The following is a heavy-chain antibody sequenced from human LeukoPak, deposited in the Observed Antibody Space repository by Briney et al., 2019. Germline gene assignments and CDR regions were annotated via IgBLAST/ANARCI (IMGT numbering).Heavy chain of an antibody. V-gene: IGHV4-34*01. D-gene: IGHD3-16*02. CDR3: ARRRGLRLGELSTPDY. J-gene: IGHJ4*02. CDR2: INHSGST. Sequence: SETLSLTCAVYGGSFSGYYWSWIRQPPGKGLEWIGEINHSGSTNYNPSLKSRVTISVDTSKNQFSLKLSSVAAADTAVYYCARRRGLRLGELSTPDYWGQGTLVTVSS. CDR1: GGSFSGYY.